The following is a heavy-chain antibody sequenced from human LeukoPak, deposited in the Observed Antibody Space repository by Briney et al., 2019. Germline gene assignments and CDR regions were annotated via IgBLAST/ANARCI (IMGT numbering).Heavy chain of an antibody. CDR2: INNDGSGT. V-gene: IGHV3-74*01. CDR1: GFTFSSYW. J-gene: IGHJ5*02. D-gene: IGHD2-15*01. Sequence: GGSLRLSCTTSGFTFSSYWMHWVRQAPGKGPVWVSRINNDGSGTTYADSVKGRFTISRDDAKNTLYLQMNSLRAEDTAVYYCVRGGESTWSWGQGTLVTVSS. CDR3: VRGGESTWS.